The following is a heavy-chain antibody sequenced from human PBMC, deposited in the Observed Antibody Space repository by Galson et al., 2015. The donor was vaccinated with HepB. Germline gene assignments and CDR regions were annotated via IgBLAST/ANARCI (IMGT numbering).Heavy chain of an antibody. Sequence: SLRLSCAASGFTFSSYSMNWVRQAPGKGLEWVSSISSSSSYMYYADSVKGRFTISRDNAKNSLYLQMNSLRAEDTAVYYCARDPTIVDGGGYWGQGTLVTVSS. CDR3: ARDPTIVDGGGY. V-gene: IGHV3-21*01. J-gene: IGHJ4*02. D-gene: IGHD3-22*01. CDR1: GFTFSSYS. CDR2: ISSSSSYM.